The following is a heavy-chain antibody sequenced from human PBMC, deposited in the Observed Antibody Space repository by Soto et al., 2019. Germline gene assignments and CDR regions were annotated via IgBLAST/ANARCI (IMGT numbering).Heavy chain of an antibody. D-gene: IGHD4-17*01. CDR2: MYYSGST. CDR1: GVSVSSGSYY. CDR3: AAGATVYYDY. V-gene: IGHV4-61*01. J-gene: IGHJ4*02. Sequence: QVQLQESGPGLVKPSETLSLTCTVSGVSVSSGSYYWSWIRQPPGKGLEWIGYMYYSGSTNYNPSLKRRVTISLDTSKNQFSLKLSSVTAADTAVYYCAAGATVYYDYWGQGTLVTVSS.